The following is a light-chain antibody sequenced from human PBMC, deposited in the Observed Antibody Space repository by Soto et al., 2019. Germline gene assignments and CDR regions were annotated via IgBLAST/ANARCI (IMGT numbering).Light chain of an antibody. CDR2: GAS. Sequence: EIVMTQSPATLSVSPGEGATLSCRASQTVSSNLAWYQQKPGQAPRLLIYGASTRATGIPARFSGSGSGSEFTLTISSLQSEDFVVYYCQQYIKWPLTFGQGTKVEIK. CDR1: QTVSSN. CDR3: QQYIKWPLT. V-gene: IGKV3-15*01. J-gene: IGKJ1*01.